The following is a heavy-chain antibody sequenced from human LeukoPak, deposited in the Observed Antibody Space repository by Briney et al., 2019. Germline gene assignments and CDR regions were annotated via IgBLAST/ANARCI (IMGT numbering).Heavy chain of an antibody. CDR1: GGSFSGYY. Sequence: SETLSLTCAVYGGSFSGYYWSWIRQPPGKGLEWIGYIYYSGSTNYNPSLKSRVTISVDTSKNQFSLKLSSVTAADTAVYYCARAGPRDWYFDLWGRGTLVTVSS. V-gene: IGHV4-59*01. CDR2: IYYSGST. CDR3: ARAGPRDWYFDL. J-gene: IGHJ2*01.